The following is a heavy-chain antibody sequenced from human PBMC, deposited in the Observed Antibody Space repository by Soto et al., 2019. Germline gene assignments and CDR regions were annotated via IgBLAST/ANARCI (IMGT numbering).Heavy chain of an antibody. D-gene: IGHD1-26*01. J-gene: IGHJ4*02. CDR1: GGSISNSNW. CDR2: IFHSGST. CDR3: AHRPIVGAAI. V-gene: IGHV4-4*02. Sequence: QVQLQESGPGQVKPSGTLSLTCAVFGGSISNSNWWTWVRQPPGKGLDWIGEIFHSGSTNYNSSLMGRVTISVDKANNQFSLKLSSVTAADTAVYYCAHRPIVGAAIWGQGTLVTVSS.